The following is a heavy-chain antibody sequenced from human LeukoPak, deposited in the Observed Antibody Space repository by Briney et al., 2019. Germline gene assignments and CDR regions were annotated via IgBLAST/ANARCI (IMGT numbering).Heavy chain of an antibody. CDR1: GFIVSHKY. CDR2: IYTGGNT. V-gene: IGHV3-66*01. Sequence: GGSLRLSCAASGFIVSHKYMAWVRQAPGKGLEWLSIIYTGGNTVSAESVKGRFSISRDDSRNTVHLQMNNLRDDDTAVYYCAKDAVGSPDMDVWGKGTTVTVSS. CDR3: AKDAVGSPDMDV. J-gene: IGHJ6*03. D-gene: IGHD6-19*01.